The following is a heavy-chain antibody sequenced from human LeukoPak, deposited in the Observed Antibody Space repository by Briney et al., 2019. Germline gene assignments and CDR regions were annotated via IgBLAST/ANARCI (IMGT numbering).Heavy chain of an antibody. D-gene: IGHD4-17*01. J-gene: IGHJ2*01. CDR3: ARDSPLTTVTTFPYWYFDL. Sequence: SQTLSLTCAISGDSVSSNSAAWNWIRQSPSRGLEWLGRTYYRAKWYNDYAVSVKSRITINPDTSKNQFSLQLNSVTPEDTAVYYCARDSPLTTVTTFPYWYFDLWGRGTLVTVSS. V-gene: IGHV6-1*01. CDR1: GDSVSSNSAA. CDR2: TYYRAKWYN.